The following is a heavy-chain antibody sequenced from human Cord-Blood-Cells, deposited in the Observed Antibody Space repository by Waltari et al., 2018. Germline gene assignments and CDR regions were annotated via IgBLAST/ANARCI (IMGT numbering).Heavy chain of an antibody. D-gene: IGHD1-1*01. Sequence: ELPLVESGGALVQPGGSRRLSCAASGFTFSSYWMHWVRQAPGKGLVWVSRINSDGSSRSYADSVKGRFSISRDNATNTLYLQMSSLRAEDTAVYYGARVAATGPDYWGQGTLVTVSS. V-gene: IGHV3-74*01. CDR2: INSDGSSR. J-gene: IGHJ4*02. CDR3: ARVAATGPDY. CDR1: GFTFSSYW.